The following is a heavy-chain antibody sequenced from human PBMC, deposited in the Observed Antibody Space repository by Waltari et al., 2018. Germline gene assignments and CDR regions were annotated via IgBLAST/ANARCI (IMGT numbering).Heavy chain of an antibody. V-gene: IGHV4-61*02. J-gene: IGHJ4*02. CDR1: GGSITSGIYY. CDR3: ARFPRDYSFDY. Sequence: QVQLQESGPGLVKPSQTLSLTCSVSGGSITSGIYYWTWIRQPAGKCLEWIGRIYTSGNTDYTPSLKSRVTMSMDTSKNQFSLNLSSVTAADTAVYYCARFPRDYSFDYWGQGTLVTVSS. D-gene: IGHD4-17*01. CDR2: IYTSGNT.